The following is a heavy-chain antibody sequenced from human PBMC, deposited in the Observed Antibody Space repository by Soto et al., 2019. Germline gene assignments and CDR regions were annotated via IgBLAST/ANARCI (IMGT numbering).Heavy chain of an antibody. D-gene: IGHD6-13*01. V-gene: IGHV3-48*02. J-gene: IGHJ4*02. Sequence: GGSLRLSCAASGFTFSSYSMNWVRQAPGKGLEWVSYISSSSSTIYYADSVKGRFTISRDNAKNSLYLQMNSLRDEDTAVYYCARVSTSRGIAAAGGCAYWGQGTLVTVSS. CDR2: ISSSSSTI. CDR3: ARVSTSRGIAAAGGCAY. CDR1: GFTFSSYS.